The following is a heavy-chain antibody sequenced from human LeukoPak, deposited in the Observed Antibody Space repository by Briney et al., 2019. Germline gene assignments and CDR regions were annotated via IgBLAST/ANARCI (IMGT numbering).Heavy chain of an antibody. CDR3: ARHSGDGHFDY. J-gene: IGHJ4*02. CDR2: IYYSGSP. CDR1: GGSFSNSSYY. V-gene: IGHV4-39*01. Sequence: SETLSLTCTVSGGSFSNSSYYWGWIRQSPGKGLEWIGSIYYSGSPHYSASLKSRVTISVDTSKNQFSLKLRSVTAADTAVYYCARHSGDGHFDYWGQGTLVTVSS. D-gene: IGHD3-10*01.